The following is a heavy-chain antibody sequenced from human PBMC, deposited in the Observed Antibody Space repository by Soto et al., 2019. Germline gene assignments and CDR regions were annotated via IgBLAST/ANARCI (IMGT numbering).Heavy chain of an antibody. CDR1: GFTFSGYS. Sequence: PGGSLRLSCAASGFTFSGYSMNWVRQAPGKGLEWVSSISSSGSYIYYADSVKGRFTISRDDAKNSLYLQMNSLRAEDTAVYYCARVFDYGDYRPLDYWGQGTLVTVSS. CDR2: ISSSGSYI. J-gene: IGHJ4*02. V-gene: IGHV3-21*01. CDR3: ARVFDYGDYRPLDY. D-gene: IGHD4-17*01.